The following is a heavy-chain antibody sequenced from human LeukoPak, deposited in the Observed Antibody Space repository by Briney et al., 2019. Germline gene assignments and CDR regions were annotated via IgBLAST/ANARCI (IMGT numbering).Heavy chain of an antibody. V-gene: IGHV1-8*01. J-gene: IGHJ4*02. D-gene: IGHD6-19*01. CDR3: AIFVAVAGTATDY. CDR1: GYTFTSYD. CDR2: MNPNSGNT. Sequence: ASVKVSCKASGYTFTSYDIDWVRQATGQGLEWMGWMNPNSGNTGYAQKFQGRVTMTRNTSISTAYMELSSLRSEDTAVYYCAIFVAVAGTATDYWGQGTLVTVSS.